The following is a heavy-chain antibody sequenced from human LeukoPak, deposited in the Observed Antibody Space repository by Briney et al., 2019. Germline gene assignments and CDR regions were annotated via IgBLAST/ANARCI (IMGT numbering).Heavy chain of an antibody. CDR2: ISSSGSTI. Sequence: GGSLRLSCAASGFTFSSYAMHWVRQAPGKGLEWVSYISSSGSTIYYADPVKGRFTISRDNAKNSLYLQMNSLRAEDTAVYYCARVQVVTSFYYYYYMDVWGKGTTVTISS. CDR1: GFTFSSYA. CDR3: ARVQVVTSFYYYYYMDV. V-gene: IGHV3-48*04. J-gene: IGHJ6*03. D-gene: IGHD4-23*01.